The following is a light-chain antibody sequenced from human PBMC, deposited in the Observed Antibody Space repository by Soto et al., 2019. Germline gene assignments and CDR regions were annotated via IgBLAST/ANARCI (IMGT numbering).Light chain of an antibody. CDR1: QSDRSSY. V-gene: IGKV3-20*01. J-gene: IGKJ2*02. Sequence: EIELTQSPGTLSLSPGERATLSCRASQSDRSSYLAWYHQKPGQAPRLLIYGASSRATGIPDRFSGSGSGTDFILTISRLEPEDFTVYYCQQYGSSPCTFGQGTKLEIK. CDR2: GAS. CDR3: QQYGSSPCT.